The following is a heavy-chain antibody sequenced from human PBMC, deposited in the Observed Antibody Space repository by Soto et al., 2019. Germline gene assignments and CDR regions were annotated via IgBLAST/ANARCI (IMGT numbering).Heavy chain of an antibody. CDR2: IIPMVGTP. CDR3: ATDGGSTSSSAYNYFMDV. Sequence: QAQLVQSGAEVKRPGSSVKVSCKASGDTFSSYSISWVRQAPGQGLEWMGRIIPMVGTPNYAQKFQGRVTVSADKSTSTAYMVLNSLISDDTAVYSCATDGGSTSSSAYNYFMDVWGKGTPVTVSS. D-gene: IGHD3-16*01. V-gene: IGHV1-69*08. CDR1: GDTFSSYS. J-gene: IGHJ6*03.